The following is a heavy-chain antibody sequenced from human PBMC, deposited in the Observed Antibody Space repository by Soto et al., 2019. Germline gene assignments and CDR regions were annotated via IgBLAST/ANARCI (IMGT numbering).Heavy chain of an antibody. CDR1: GFSLTTTGLG. V-gene: IGHV2-5*01. D-gene: IGHD3-10*01. Sequence: QITLKESGPPLVTPTQTLTLTCTFSGFSLTTTGLGVAWIRQPPGKALEWLALIYWNDEKRYRPSLRSRLTITKDTSKNQVVLTMTDMDPVDTATYFCAHEGFGSDNWFDAWGQGALVIVSS. J-gene: IGHJ5*02. CDR2: IYWNDEK. CDR3: AHEGFGSDNWFDA.